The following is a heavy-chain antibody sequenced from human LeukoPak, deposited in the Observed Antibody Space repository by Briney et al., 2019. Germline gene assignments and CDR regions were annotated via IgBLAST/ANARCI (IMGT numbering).Heavy chain of an antibody. CDR1: GYTFSNYE. D-gene: IGHD3-10*01. V-gene: IGHV3-48*03. J-gene: IGHJ6*03. CDR2: ISNIGDII. Sequence: GGSLRLSCAASGYTFSNYEMNWVREAPGKGLEWISHISNIGDIIHYADSVEGRFTISRDNAKNSLYLQMNSLRAEDTAVYYCARSGDTMVRGAPYYYYYMDVWGKGTTVTVSS. CDR3: ARSGDTMVRGAPYYYYYMDV.